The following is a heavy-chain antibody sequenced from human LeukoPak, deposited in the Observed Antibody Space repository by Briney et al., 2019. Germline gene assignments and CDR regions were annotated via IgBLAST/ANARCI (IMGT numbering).Heavy chain of an antibody. D-gene: IGHD3-10*01. J-gene: IGHJ4*02. CDR2: FDPEDGET. V-gene: IGHV1-24*01. Sequence: ASVKVSCKVSGYTLTELSMHWVRQAPGKGLEWMGGFDPEDGETIYAQKFQSRVTMTRNTSISTAYMELSSLRSEDTAVYYCARGELAALGYWGQGTLVTVSS. CDR3: ARGELAALGY. CDR1: GYTLTELS.